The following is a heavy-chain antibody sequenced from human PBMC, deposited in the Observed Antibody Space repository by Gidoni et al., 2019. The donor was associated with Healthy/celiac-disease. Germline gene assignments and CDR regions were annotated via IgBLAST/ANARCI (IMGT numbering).Heavy chain of an antibody. Sequence: EVQLVESGGGLVQPGGSLRLSCAASGFTFSSYSMNWVRQAPGKGLEWVSYISSSSSTIYYADSVKGRFTISRDNAKNSLYLQMNSLRAEDTAVYYCARRGPYRGYGMDVWGQGTTVTVSS. V-gene: IGHV3-48*01. J-gene: IGHJ6*02. CDR2: ISSSSSTI. CDR3: ARRGPYRGYGMDV. CDR1: GFTFSSYS. D-gene: IGHD2-2*01.